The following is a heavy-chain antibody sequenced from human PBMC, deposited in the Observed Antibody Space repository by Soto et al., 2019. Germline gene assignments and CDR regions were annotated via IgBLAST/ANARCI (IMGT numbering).Heavy chain of an antibody. CDR2: IKHDGSDK. Sequence: DVQLVESGGGLVRPGGSLRLSCAASGFTFSNYWMSWVRQAPGKGLEWVATIKHDGSDKYYVDAVKGRFTISRDNAKNSLYLQMNSLRAEDTAVYYCAKDMNSVPEYWGQGTLVTVSS. CDR3: AKDMNSVPEY. J-gene: IGHJ4*02. V-gene: IGHV3-7*01. CDR1: GFTFSNYW. D-gene: IGHD1-7*01.